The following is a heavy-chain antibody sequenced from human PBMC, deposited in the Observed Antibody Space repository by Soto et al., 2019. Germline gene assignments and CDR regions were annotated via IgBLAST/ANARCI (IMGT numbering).Heavy chain of an antibody. D-gene: IGHD6-19*01. CDR2: ISGGAYST. CDR3: GKDAIAVPEAYSYYGVDV. J-gene: IGHJ6*02. V-gene: IGHV3-23*01. Sequence: EVQLLESGGGLVQPGGSLRLSCAASGFIFSNYAMSWVRQDPGKGLEWVAGISGGAYSTYYADSVKGRFTISRDNSKNTMYLQMNSLRADDTGAYYCGKDAIAVPEAYSYYGVDVWGQGTTVTVSS. CDR1: GFIFSNYA.